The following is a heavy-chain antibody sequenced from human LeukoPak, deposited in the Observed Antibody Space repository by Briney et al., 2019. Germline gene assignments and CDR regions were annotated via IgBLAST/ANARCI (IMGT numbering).Heavy chain of an antibody. CDR1: GGSISISSYY. CDR2: MFYSGST. D-gene: IGHD6-19*01. Sequence: KSSETLSLTCTVSGGSISISSYYWGWIRQPPGKGLDWIGSMFYSGSTYYNPSLKSRVTISVDTSKNQFSLKLSSVTAADTAVYYCARRVAATRYFDYWGQGTLVTVSS. CDR3: ARRVAATRYFDY. J-gene: IGHJ4*02. V-gene: IGHV4-39*01.